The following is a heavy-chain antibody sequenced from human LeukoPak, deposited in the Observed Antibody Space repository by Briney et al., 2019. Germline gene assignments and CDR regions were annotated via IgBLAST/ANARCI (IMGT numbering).Heavy chain of an antibody. CDR1: GGSISSSSYY. CDR2: IYYSGST. CDR3: ARGRGGQQLFY. V-gene: IGHV4-39*07. J-gene: IGHJ4*02. Sequence: SETLSLTCTVSGGSISSSSYYWGWIRQPPGKGLEWIGSIYYSGSTYYNPSLKSRVTISVDTSKNQFSLKLSSVTAADTAVYYCARGRGGQQLFYWGQGTLVTVSS. D-gene: IGHD6-13*01.